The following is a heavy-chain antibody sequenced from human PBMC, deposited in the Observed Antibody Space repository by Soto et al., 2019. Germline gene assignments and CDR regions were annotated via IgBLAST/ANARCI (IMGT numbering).Heavy chain of an antibody. D-gene: IGHD3-10*01. Sequence: EVQLVESGGGLVQPGGSLTLSCAASGFTVSGSAIHWVRQASGKGRESVGRIRSKTNNYATAYAASMKGSFTISRDDSKIMAYLQLNSVQTDDPAVYYCTSHSPDEIIRTLGEGTLIAVPS. CDR2: IRSKTNNYAT. J-gene: IGHJ5*02. V-gene: IGHV3-73*02. CDR3: TSHSPDEIIRT. CDR1: GFTVSGSA.